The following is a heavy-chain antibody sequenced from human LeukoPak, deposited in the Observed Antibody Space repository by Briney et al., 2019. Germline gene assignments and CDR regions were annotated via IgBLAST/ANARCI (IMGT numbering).Heavy chain of an antibody. CDR2: IYYSGST. Sequence: SETLSLTCTVSGGSISSSSYYWRWIRHPPGKGLEWIGSIYYSGSTYYNPPLKSRVTISVDTSKNQFSLKLSSVTAADTAVYYCARYCSSTSCYQSRLFDYWGQGTLVTVSS. D-gene: IGHD2-2*01. CDR1: GGSISSSSYY. J-gene: IGHJ4*02. CDR3: ARYCSSTSCYQSRLFDY. V-gene: IGHV4-39*07.